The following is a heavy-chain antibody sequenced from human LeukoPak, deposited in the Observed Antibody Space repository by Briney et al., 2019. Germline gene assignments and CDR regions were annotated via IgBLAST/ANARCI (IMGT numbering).Heavy chain of an antibody. J-gene: IGHJ3*02. CDR1: GFTFSSYA. Sequence: GGSLRLSCAASGFTFSSYAMGWLRQAPGRRPEWVSSLTDSGGTTYYVDSVKGRFAISRDNSKNTLYLHMNSLRADDTAVYYCAKKRDAFDIWGQGTVVTVSS. CDR2: LTDSGGTT. D-gene: IGHD5-24*01. V-gene: IGHV3-23*01. CDR3: AKKRDAFDI.